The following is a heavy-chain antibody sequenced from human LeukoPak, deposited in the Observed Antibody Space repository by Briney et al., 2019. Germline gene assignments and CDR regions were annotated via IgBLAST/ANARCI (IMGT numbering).Heavy chain of an antibody. V-gene: IGHV3-11*04. CDR1: GFIFSEYY. J-gene: IGHJ4*02. CDR3: ARPYYYDSSGYYYHYFDY. D-gene: IGHD3-22*01. Sequence: PGGSLRLSCAASGFIFSEYYMTWIRQAPGQGLEWLSHISSSGNTIYYADSVKGRFTISRDNAKNSMYLQMNSLRAEDTAVYYCARPYYYDSSGYYYHYFDYWGQGTLVTVSS. CDR2: ISSSGNTI.